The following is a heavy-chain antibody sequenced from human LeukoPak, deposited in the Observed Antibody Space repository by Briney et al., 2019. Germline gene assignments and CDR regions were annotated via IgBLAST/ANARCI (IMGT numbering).Heavy chain of an antibody. D-gene: IGHD3-10*01. Sequence: GGSLRLSCAASGFNFPTYAMQWVRQAPGKGLEWVSSIRVSDGARFYADSVKGRFTTSRDNSKDTLFLQMNSLRVEDTAVYYCAKDFFLQYGSGSSPFVAFDIWGQGTMVTVSS. V-gene: IGHV3-23*01. CDR3: AKDFFLQYGSGSSPFVAFDI. J-gene: IGHJ3*02. CDR1: GFNFPTYA. CDR2: IRVSDGAR.